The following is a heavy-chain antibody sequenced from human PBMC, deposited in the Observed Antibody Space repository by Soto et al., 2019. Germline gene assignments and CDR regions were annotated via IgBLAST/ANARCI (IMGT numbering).Heavy chain of an antibody. CDR2: INPSGGST. D-gene: IGHD3-10*01. J-gene: IGHJ6*02. CDR3: ARNLGLFQHGSGSPYYYYGMDV. CDR1: RYTFTSYY. V-gene: IGHV1-46*01. Sequence: GISVKVSSKSSRYTFTSYYMHWVQQAPGQGLERMGIINPSGGSTSYAQKFQGRVTMTRDTSTSTVYMELSSLRSEDTAVYYCARNLGLFQHGSGSPYYYYGMDVWGQGTTVTVSS.